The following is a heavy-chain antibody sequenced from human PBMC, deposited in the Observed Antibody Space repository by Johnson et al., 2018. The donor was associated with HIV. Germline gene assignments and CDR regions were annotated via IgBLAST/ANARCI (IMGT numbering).Heavy chain of an antibody. V-gene: IGHV3-30*04. Sequence: QVQLVESGGGVVQPGRSLRLSCAASGFTFSSYPIQWVRQAPGKGLEWVAVISYDGSNQYYADSVKGRFTISRDNSKNTMYLQMNRLRAEDTAVYFCARDRGSGLRIGREGDAFDIWGQGTMVTVSS. D-gene: IGHD1-26*01. J-gene: IGHJ3*02. CDR2: ISYDGSNQ. CDR3: ARDRGSGLRIGREGDAFDI. CDR1: GFTFSSYP.